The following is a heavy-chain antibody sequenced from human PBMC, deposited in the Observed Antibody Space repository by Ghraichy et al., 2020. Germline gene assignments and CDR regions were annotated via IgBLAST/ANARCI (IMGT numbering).Heavy chain of an antibody. Sequence: GESLNISCAGSGFTFSSYSMNWVRQAPGKGLDWVSYISSSGSTIYYADSVKGRFTISRDNAKNSLYLQMNSLRDEDTAVYYCARERWYWGQGTKVTVSS. CDR1: GFTFSSYS. CDR3: ARERWY. V-gene: IGHV3-48*02. J-gene: IGHJ4*02. D-gene: IGHD4-23*01. CDR2: ISSSGSTI.